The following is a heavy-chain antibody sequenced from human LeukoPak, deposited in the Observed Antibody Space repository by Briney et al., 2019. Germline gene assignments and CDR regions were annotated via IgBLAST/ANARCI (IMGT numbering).Heavy chain of an antibody. CDR2: IRSKTYGGTT. D-gene: IGHD5-24*01. J-gene: IGHJ4*02. Sequence: GRSLTLSCPVSGFTFGYYALNWVSQDPGEGLGWVGFIRSKTYGGTTEYAASVKGRFTISRDDSKSIAYLQMNSLKTEDTAVYYCTRGEMATIYLFGYWGQGALVTVSS. CDR1: GFTFGYYA. CDR3: TRGEMATIYLFGY. V-gene: IGHV3-49*04.